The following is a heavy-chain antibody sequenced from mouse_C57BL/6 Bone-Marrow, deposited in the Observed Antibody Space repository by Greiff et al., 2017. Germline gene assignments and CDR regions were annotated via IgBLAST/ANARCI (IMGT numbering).Heavy chain of an antibody. V-gene: IGHV1-69*01. J-gene: IGHJ3*01. CDR2: IDPSDSYT. CDR3: ARAPWFAY. Sequence: QQSCKASGYTFTSYWMHWVKQRPGQGLEWIGEIDPSDSYTNYNQKFKGKSTLTVDKSSSTAYMQLSSLTSEDSAVYYCARAPWFAYWGQGTLVTVSA. CDR1: GYTFTSYW.